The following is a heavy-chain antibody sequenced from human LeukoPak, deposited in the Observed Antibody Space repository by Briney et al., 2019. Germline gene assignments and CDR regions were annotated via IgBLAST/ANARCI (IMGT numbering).Heavy chain of an antibody. Sequence: SETLSLTCTVSGGSISSSSYYWGWIRQPPGKGLEWIGSIYYSGSTYYNPSLKSRVTISVDTSKNQFSLKLSSVTAADTAVYYCARDRYRVLDVWGQGTTVTVSS. D-gene: IGHD1-14*01. V-gene: IGHV4-39*07. CDR1: GGSISSSSYY. CDR3: ARDRYRVLDV. CDR2: IYYSGST. J-gene: IGHJ6*02.